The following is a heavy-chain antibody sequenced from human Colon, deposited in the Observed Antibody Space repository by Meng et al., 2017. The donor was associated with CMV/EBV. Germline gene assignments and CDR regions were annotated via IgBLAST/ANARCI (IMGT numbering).Heavy chain of an antibody. Sequence: GEALKISWAASEFTFSTYTMNWVRQAPGKGLAWLSYISPSRNTISYADSVRGRLTVSRDNAKNSLYLQMNSLRADDTAVYYCARAAVGGNEGIDYWGQGTLVTVSS. CDR3: ARAAVGGNEGIDY. V-gene: IGHV3-48*04. CDR2: ISPSRNTI. D-gene: IGHD4-23*01. J-gene: IGHJ4*02. CDR1: EFTFSTYT.